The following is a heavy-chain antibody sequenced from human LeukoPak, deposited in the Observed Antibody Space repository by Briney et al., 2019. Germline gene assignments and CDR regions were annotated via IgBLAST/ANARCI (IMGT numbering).Heavy chain of an antibody. Sequence: SETLSLTCTVSGGSISSSSYYWGWIRQPPGKGLEWIGSIYYSGSTYYNPSLKSRVTISVDTSKNQFSLKLSSVTAADTAVYYCARNPTQVAARPEWPCYMDVWGKGTTVTASS. D-gene: IGHD6-6*01. J-gene: IGHJ6*03. CDR3: ARNPTQVAARPEWPCYMDV. V-gene: IGHV4-39*07. CDR1: GGSISSSSYY. CDR2: IYYSGST.